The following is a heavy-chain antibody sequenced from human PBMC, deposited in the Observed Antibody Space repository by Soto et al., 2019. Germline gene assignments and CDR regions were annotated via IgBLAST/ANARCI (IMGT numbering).Heavy chain of an antibody. CDR2: IIPLFGKA. CDR3: ATAHNSGWYSFDY. Sequence: SVKVSCKASGGSFSTLGINCVLQSPGQGLEWMGGIIPLFGKARYAETSQGRVTITADTSTGTAYMEVSSLRSDDTAVFYCATAHNSGWYSFDYWGPGTLVTVS. CDR1: GGSFSTLG. J-gene: IGHJ4*02. D-gene: IGHD6-19*01. V-gene: IGHV1-69*06.